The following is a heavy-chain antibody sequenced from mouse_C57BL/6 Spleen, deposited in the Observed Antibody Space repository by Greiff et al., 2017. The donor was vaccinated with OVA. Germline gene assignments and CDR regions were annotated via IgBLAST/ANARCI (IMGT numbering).Heavy chain of an antibody. V-gene: IGHV1-82*01. D-gene: IGHD4-1*01. CDR2: IYPGDGDT. Sequence: QVQLKQSGPELVKPGASVKISCKASGYAFSSSWMNWVKQRPGKGLEWIGRIYPGDGDTNYNGKFKGKATLTADKSSSTAYMQLSSLTAEDSAVYFCARESGTAWYFDVWGTGTTVTVSS. CDR3: ARESGTAWYFDV. CDR1: GYAFSSSW. J-gene: IGHJ1*03.